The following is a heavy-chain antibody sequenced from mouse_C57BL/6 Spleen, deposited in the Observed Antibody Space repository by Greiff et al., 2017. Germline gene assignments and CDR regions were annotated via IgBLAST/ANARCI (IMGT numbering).Heavy chain of an antibody. V-gene: IGHV1-61*01. CDR2: IYPSDSET. Sequence: QVQLKQPGAELVRPGSSVKLSCKASGYTFTSYWLDWVQQRPGQGLEWIGNIYPSDSETPYNQKFKDKATLTVDKSSSTAYMQLSSLTSEDSAVYYCAREEGTGFAYWGQGTLVTVSA. CDR1: GYTFTSYW. CDR3: AREEGTGFAY. J-gene: IGHJ3*01. D-gene: IGHD3-3*01.